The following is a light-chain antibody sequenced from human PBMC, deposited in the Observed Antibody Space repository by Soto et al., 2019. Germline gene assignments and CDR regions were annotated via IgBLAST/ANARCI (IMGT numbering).Light chain of an antibody. J-gene: IGLJ3*02. CDR1: SSDVGGYNY. CDR2: EVS. CDR3: SSYTSSSSWV. V-gene: IGLV2-14*01. Sequence: QSALTQPASVSGSPGQSVTISCTGTSSDVGGYNYVSWYQQHPGKAPKLMIYEVSNRPSGVSNRFSGYTSGNTASLTISVLQAEDEADYYCSSYTSSSSWVFGGGTKLTVL.